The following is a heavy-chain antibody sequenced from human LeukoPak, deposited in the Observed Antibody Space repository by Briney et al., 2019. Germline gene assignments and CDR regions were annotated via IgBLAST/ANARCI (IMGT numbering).Heavy chain of an antibody. J-gene: IGHJ3*02. CDR2: IYYSGST. Sequence: PSETLSLTCTVSGGSISSYYWSWIRQPPGKGLEWIGYIYYSGSTDYNPSLKSRVTISVDTSKNQFSLRLSSVTAADTAVYYCARDPSIFGVVNYAFDIWGQGKVVTVSS. D-gene: IGHD3-3*01. CDR3: ARDPSIFGVVNYAFDI. CDR1: GGSISSYY. V-gene: IGHV4-59*01.